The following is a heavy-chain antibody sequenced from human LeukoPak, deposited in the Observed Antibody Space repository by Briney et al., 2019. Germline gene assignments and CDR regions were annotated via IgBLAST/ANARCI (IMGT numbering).Heavy chain of an antibody. CDR2: IYYSGST. CDR3: ARIRGWEGSRSYYYYYMDV. J-gene: IGHJ6*03. Sequence: PSETLSLTCTVSGASFSRYYWSWIRQPPGKGLEWIGYIYYSGSTSYNPSLKSRVTISVDTSKNQFSLKLTSVTAADTAMYYCARIRGWEGSRSYYYYYMDVWGKGTTVTVSS. V-gene: IGHV4-59*01. CDR1: GASFSRYY. D-gene: IGHD1-26*01.